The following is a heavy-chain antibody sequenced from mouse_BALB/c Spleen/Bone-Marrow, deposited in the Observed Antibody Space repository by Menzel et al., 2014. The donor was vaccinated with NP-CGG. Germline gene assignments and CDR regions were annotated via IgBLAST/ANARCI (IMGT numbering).Heavy chain of an antibody. CDR1: GYTFTSYW. D-gene: IGHD1-1*01. CDR3: TRGITTVVATRAMDY. V-gene: IGHV1-5*01. J-gene: IGHJ4*01. CDR2: IYPGNSDT. Sequence: EVKLQESGTVLARPGASVKMSCKASGYTFTSYWMHWVKQRPGQGLEWIGAIYPGNSDTSYNQKFKGKAKLTAVTSTSTAYMALSSLTNEDSAVYYCTRGITTVVATRAMDYWGQGTSVTVSS.